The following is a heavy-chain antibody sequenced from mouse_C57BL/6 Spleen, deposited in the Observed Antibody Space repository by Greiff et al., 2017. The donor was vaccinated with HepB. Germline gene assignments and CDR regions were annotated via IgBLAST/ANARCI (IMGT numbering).Heavy chain of an antibody. V-gene: IGHV14-2*01. D-gene: IGHD1-1*01. CDR2: IDPEDGET. CDR1: GFNIKDYY. Sequence: DVKLQESGAELVKPGASVKLSCTASGFNIKDYYMHWVKQGTEQGLEWIGRIDPEDGETKYAPKFQGKATITADTSSNTAHLQLSSLTSEDTAVYYCARSLLYYCGSRGDFGVWGTGTTLTVSS. CDR3: ARSLLYYCGSRGDFGV. J-gene: IGHJ1*03.